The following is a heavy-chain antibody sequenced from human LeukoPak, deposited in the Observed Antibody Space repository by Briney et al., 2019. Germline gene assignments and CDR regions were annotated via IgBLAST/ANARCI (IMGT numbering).Heavy chain of an antibody. D-gene: IGHD2-15*01. CDR2: INPDSGVT. V-gene: IGHV1-2*02. CDR3: ARDRFCYGGSCFGGAVDP. CDR1: GYTFTAYY. Sequence: ASVKVSCKASGYTFTAYYMHWFRQAPGQGLAWMGWINPDSGVTNYAQKFQGRVTMTRDTSISTAYMELGRLRSDDTAVYYCARDRFCYGGSCFGGAVDPWGQGALVTVSS. J-gene: IGHJ5*02.